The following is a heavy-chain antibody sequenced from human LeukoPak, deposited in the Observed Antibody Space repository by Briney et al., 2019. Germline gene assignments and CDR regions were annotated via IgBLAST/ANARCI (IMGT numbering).Heavy chain of an antibody. V-gene: IGHV3-30-3*01. J-gene: IGHJ4*02. CDR3: ARDGSSGYDLDY. Sequence: PGGSLRLSCAASGVTFSSYAMHWVRQAPGKGLEWVAVISYDGSNKYYADSVKGRFTISRDNSKNTLYLQMNSLRAEDTAVYYCARDGSSGYDLDYWGQGTLVTVSS. D-gene: IGHD5-12*01. CDR2: ISYDGSNK. CDR1: GVTFSSYA.